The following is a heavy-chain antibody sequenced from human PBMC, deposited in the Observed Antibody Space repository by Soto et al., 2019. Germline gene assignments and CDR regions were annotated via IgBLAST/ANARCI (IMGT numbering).Heavy chain of an antibody. CDR1: GYTFTSYA. CDR3: ASGNQVLLWFGESPSPFDY. Sequence: ASVPVSCKASGYTFTSYAMHWVRQAPAQRLEWMGWINAGNGNTKYSQKFQGTVTITRDTSASTAYMELSSLRSEDTAVYYCASGNQVLLWFGESPSPFDYWGQGTLVTVSS. CDR2: INAGNGNT. J-gene: IGHJ4*02. D-gene: IGHD3-10*01. V-gene: IGHV1-3*01.